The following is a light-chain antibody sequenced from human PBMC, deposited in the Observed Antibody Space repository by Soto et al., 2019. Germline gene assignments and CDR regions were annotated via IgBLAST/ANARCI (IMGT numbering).Light chain of an antibody. CDR3: QQRSNWPPAIT. V-gene: IGKV3-11*01. CDR2: DAS. J-gene: IGKJ5*01. CDR1: QSVTTY. Sequence: LLTQSPATLSLSPGETATLFCRASQSVTTYLAWYQQKPGQPPRLLIYDASNRATGIPARFSGSGSGTDFTLTLSCLEPEDFAVYYCQQRSNWPPAITFGQGTRLEIK.